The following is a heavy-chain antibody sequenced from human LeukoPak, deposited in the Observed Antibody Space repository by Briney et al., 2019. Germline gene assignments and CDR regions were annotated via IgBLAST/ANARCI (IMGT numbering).Heavy chain of an antibody. CDR3: ARDRSGYCSGGSCSYFDY. CDR2: IIPILGIV. J-gene: IGHJ4*02. CDR1: GGTFSSYA. V-gene: IGHV1-69*04. Sequence: SVKVSCKASGGTFSSYAISWVRQAPGQGLEWMGRIIPILGIVNYAQKFQGRVTITADKSTSTAYMELSSLRSEDTAVYYCARDRSGYCSGGSCSYFDYWGQGTLVTVSS. D-gene: IGHD2-15*01.